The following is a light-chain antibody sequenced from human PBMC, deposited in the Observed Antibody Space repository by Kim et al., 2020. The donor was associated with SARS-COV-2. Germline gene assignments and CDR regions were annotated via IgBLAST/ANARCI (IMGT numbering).Light chain of an antibody. CDR1: SSDVGGYKF. J-gene: IGLJ1*01. V-gene: IGLV2-8*01. CDR3: SSYAGTNNFYV. CDR2: DVN. Sequence: SGTISCTGTSSDVGGYKFVSWHQQHPGKAPKLIIYDVNKRPSGVPNRFSGSKSGNTASLTVSGLQAEDEADYYCSSYAGTNNFYVFGTGTKVTVL.